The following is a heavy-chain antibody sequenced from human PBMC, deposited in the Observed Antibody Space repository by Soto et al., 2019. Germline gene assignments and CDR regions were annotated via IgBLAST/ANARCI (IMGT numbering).Heavy chain of an antibody. V-gene: IGHV6-1*01. CDR3: SRRLKLGADYYGMDV. J-gene: IGHJ6*02. CDR2: TFYRSKWYY. Sequence: SQTLSLTCAISGDSVSSTSAAWNWIRQSPSRGLEWLGRTFYRSKWYYVYAVSVKSRITINPDTSKNQFSLQLNSVTPEDTAVYYCSRRLKLGADYYGMDVWGQGTTVTVSS. D-gene: IGHD1-26*01. CDR1: GDSVSSTSAA.